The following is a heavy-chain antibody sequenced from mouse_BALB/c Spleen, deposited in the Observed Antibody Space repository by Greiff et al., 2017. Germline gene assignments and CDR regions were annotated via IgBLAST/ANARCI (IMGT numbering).Heavy chain of an antibody. Sequence: EVQLVESGGGLVQPGGSRKLSCAASGFTFSDYGMAWVRQAPGKGPEWVAFISNLAYSIYYADTVTGRFTISRENAKNTLYLEMSSLRSEDTAMYYCAKGTAHYAMDYWGQGTSVTVSS. CDR3: AKGTAHYAMDY. CDR1: GFTFSDYG. J-gene: IGHJ4*01. CDR2: ISNLAYSI. V-gene: IGHV5-15*02. D-gene: IGHD1-2*01.